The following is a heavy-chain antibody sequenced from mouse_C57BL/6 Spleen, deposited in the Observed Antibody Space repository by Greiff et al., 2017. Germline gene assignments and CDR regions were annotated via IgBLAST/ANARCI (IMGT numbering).Heavy chain of an antibody. CDR2: IYPGSGNT. J-gene: IGHJ2*01. Sequence: QVQLQQSGAELVRPGASVKLSCKASGYTFTDYYINWVKQRPGQGLEWIARIYPGSGNTYYNEKFKGKATLTAEKSSSTAYMQLSSLTSEDSAVYFCARGGWDGKAFDYWGQGTTLTVSS. D-gene: IGHD4-1*01. CDR3: ARGGWDGKAFDY. V-gene: IGHV1-76*01. CDR1: GYTFTDYY.